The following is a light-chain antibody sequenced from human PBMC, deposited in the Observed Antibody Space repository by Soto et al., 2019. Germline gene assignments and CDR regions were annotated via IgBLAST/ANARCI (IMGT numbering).Light chain of an antibody. CDR3: ISYTSDDGRYV. Sequence: QSVLAQPASVSGTPGQSITISCTGSNSDVGLYDFVSWYQHHPGRAPKLIVSEVSHRPSGISNRFSGSKSGNTASLTISGLQSEDEADYYCISYTSDDGRYVSRTGTKVTV. CDR2: EVS. CDR1: NSDVGLYDF. J-gene: IGLJ1*01. V-gene: IGLV2-14*01.